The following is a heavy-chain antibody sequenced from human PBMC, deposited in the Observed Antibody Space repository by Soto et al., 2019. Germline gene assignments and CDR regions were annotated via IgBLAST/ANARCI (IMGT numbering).Heavy chain of an antibody. CDR3: ARVGDYYDSSGYRPGYYGMDV. CDR2: ISSSSSYI. V-gene: IGHV3-21*01. CDR1: GFTFSSYS. D-gene: IGHD3-22*01. J-gene: IGHJ6*02. Sequence: GGSLRLSCAASGFTFSSYSMNWVRQAPGKWLEWVSSISSSSSYIYYADSVKGRFTISRDNAKNSLYLQMNSLRAEDTAVYYCARVGDYYDSSGYRPGYYGMDVWGQGTTVTVSS.